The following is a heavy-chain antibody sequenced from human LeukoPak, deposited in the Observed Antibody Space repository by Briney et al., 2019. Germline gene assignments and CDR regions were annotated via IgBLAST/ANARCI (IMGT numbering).Heavy chain of an antibody. CDR3: AKDSGYSGYNSGFDY. D-gene: IGHD5-12*01. Sequence: GESLRLSCAASGFTFSSYGMHWVRQAPGKGLEWVAFIRYDGSNKYYADSVKGRFTISRDNSKNTLYLQMNSLRAEDTAVYYCAKDSGYSGYNSGFDYWGQGTLVTVSS. CDR1: GFTFSSYG. V-gene: IGHV3-30*02. J-gene: IGHJ4*02. CDR2: IRYDGSNK.